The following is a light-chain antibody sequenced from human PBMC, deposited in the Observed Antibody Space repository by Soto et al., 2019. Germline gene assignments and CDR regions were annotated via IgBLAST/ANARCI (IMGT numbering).Light chain of an antibody. Sequence: QLVLTQSPSASASLGASVKLTCTLSSGHSSYAIAWHQQQAEKGPRYLMKLHSDGSHIKGDGIPDRFSGSSSGAERYLTISSLQSEVEADYYCQTWGTGIQVFGGGTKLTVL. J-gene: IGLJ2*01. CDR1: SGHSSYA. CDR2: LHSDGSH. CDR3: QTWGTGIQV. V-gene: IGLV4-69*01.